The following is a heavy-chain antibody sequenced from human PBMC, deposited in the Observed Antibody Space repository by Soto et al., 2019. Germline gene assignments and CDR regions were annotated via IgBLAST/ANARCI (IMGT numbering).Heavy chain of an antibody. D-gene: IGHD6-13*01. CDR1: GFTFSNYV. CDR3: ERTSIVGPGNY. V-gene: IGHV3-23*01. J-gene: IGHJ4*02. CDR2: ISGSVGST. Sequence: PGGSLRLSCVASGFTFSNYVMTWVRQAPGKGLEWVSAISGSVGSTYYADSVKGRFTISRDNSKKTLYLQVDSLRADDTAVYYCERTSIVGPGNYWGQGTLVTVSS.